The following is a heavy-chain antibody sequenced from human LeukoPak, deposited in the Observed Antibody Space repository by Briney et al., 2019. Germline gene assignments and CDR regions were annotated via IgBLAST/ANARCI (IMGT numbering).Heavy chain of an antibody. D-gene: IGHD1-14*01. Sequence: PGGSLRLSCAASGFTFSSYAMSWVRQAPGKGLEWVSAISGSGGSTYYADSVKGRLTISRDNSKSTLYLQMNSLRAEDTAVYYCAKAPYYRGAFDIWGQGTMVTVSS. CDR2: ISGSGGST. CDR1: GFTFSSYA. CDR3: AKAPYYRGAFDI. J-gene: IGHJ3*02. V-gene: IGHV3-23*01.